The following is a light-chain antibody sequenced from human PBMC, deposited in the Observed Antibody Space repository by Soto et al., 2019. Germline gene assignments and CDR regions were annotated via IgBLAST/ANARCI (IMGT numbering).Light chain of an antibody. V-gene: IGKV3-20*01. CDR1: QSVSSSY. Sequence: EIVLTQSPGTLSLSPGEIATLSCRASQSVSSSYLAWYQQKPGQAPRLLIYGASSRATGIPDRFSGSGSGTDFTLTISGLEPEDFAVYYCQQYGRSPRTFGQGTKVEIX. CDR2: GAS. CDR3: QQYGRSPRT. J-gene: IGKJ1*01.